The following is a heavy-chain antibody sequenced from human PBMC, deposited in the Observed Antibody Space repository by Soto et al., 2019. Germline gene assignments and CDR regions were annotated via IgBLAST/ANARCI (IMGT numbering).Heavy chain of an antibody. Sequence: SETLSLTCNVSGTSIIAYYWTWIRQPPGKALEWIGYISYRGSTKYNPSLKSRVAISLDTYRNQFSLKLTPVAASDTAIYFCARDPELHGLDYWGQGTLVTVSS. CDR1: GTSIIAYY. J-gene: IGHJ4*02. CDR2: ISYRGST. CDR3: ARDPELHGLDY. D-gene: IGHD2-21*01. V-gene: IGHV4-59*01.